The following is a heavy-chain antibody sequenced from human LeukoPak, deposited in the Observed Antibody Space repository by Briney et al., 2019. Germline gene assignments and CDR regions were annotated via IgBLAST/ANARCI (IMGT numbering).Heavy chain of an antibody. Sequence: PGGSLRLSCEASGFTFSSYRMNWVRQAPGKGLEWVSSISSSSSYIYYADSVKGRFTISRDNAKNSLYLQMNSLRAEDTAVYYCASWDVDYSNYYGVDVWGQGTTVTVSS. J-gene: IGHJ6*02. CDR2: ISSSSSYI. V-gene: IGHV3-21*01. CDR1: GFTFSSYR. CDR3: ASWDVDYSNYYGVDV. D-gene: IGHD4-11*01.